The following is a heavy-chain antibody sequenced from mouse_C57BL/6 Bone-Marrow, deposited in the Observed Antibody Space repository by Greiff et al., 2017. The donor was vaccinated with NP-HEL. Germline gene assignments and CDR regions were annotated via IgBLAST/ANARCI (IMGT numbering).Heavy chain of an antibody. CDR3: ARPLYYGKGFAY. Sequence: VQLQQPGAELVKPGASVKLSCKASGYTFTSYWMHWVKQRPGQGLEWIGMIHPNSGSTNYNEKFKSKATLTVDKSSSTAYMQLSSLTSEDSAVYYCARPLYYGKGFAYWGQGTLVTVSA. V-gene: IGHV1-64*01. J-gene: IGHJ3*01. CDR1: GYTFTSYW. D-gene: IGHD2-1*01. CDR2: IHPNSGST.